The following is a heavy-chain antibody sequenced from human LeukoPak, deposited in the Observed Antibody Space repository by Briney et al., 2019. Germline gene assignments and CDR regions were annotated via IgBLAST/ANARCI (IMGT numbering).Heavy chain of an antibody. CDR2: IIPIFGTA. CDR1: GGTFSSYA. CDR3: ALSWGYSYGYDY. D-gene: IGHD5-18*01. Sequence: SVNVSCKASGGTFSSYAISWVRQAPGQGLEWMGGIIPIFGTANYAQKFQGRVTITADKSTSTAYMELSSLRSEDTAVYYCALSWGYSYGYDYWGQGTLVTVSS. J-gene: IGHJ4*02. V-gene: IGHV1-69*06.